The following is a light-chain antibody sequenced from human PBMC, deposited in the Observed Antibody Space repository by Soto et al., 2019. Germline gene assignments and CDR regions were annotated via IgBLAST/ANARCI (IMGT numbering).Light chain of an antibody. CDR1: QTIEKKY. V-gene: IGKV3-20*01. CDR2: GVA. Sequence: EIVLTQSPGTLSLSPGERATLSCRASQTIEKKYLVWYQQKPGQAPRLLVYGVADRATGIPDRFSASGSGTDFTLTISRLEPEDFAVYYCQVSGTFDQGTRLENK. CDR3: QVSGT. J-gene: IGKJ5*01.